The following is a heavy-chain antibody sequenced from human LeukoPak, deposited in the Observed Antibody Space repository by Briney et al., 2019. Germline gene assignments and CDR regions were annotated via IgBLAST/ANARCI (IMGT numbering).Heavy chain of an antibody. J-gene: IGHJ4*02. CDR3: AREEPVRIAAAGFFDY. CDR1: GGSISSYY. CDR2: IYYSGST. Sequence: SETLSLTCTVSGGSISSYYWSWIRQPPGKGLEWIGYIYYSGSTNYNPSLKSRVTISVDTSKNQFSLKLSSVTAADTAVYYCAREEPVRIAAAGFFDYWGQGTLVTVSS. D-gene: IGHD6-13*01. V-gene: IGHV4-59*12.